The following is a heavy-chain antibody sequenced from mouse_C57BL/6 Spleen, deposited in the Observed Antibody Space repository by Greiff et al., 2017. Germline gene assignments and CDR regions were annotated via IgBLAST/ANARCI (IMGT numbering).Heavy chain of an antibody. V-gene: IGHV2-2*01. CDR2: IWSGGST. CDR1: GFSLTSYG. Sequence: VQLVESGPGLVQPSQSLSITCTVSGFSLTSYGVHWVRQSPGKGLEWLGVIWSGGSTDYNAAFISRLSISKDNSKSQVFFKMNSLQADDTAIYYCASYDWYFDVWGTGTTVTVSS. J-gene: IGHJ1*03. CDR3: ASYDWYFDV. D-gene: IGHD2-3*01.